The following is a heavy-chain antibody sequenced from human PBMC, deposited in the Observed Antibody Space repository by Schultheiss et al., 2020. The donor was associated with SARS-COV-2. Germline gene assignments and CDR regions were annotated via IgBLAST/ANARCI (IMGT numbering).Heavy chain of an antibody. CDR1: GFAFSSYW. V-gene: IGHV3-7*04. CDR3: ARARGETRGYYYYGMDV. D-gene: IGHD3-16*01. CDR2: IKQDGSEK. J-gene: IGHJ6*02. Sequence: VGSLRLSCAASGFAFSSYWMTWVRQAPGKGLEWVANIKQDGSEKFYVDSVKGRFTISRDNAKNSLYLQMNSLRAEDTAVYYCARARGETRGYYYYGMDVWGQGTTVTVSS.